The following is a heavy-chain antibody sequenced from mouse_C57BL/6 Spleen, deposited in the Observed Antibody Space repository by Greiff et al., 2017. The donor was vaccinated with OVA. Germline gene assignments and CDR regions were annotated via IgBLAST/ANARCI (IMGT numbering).Heavy chain of an antibody. CDR2: ISGGGGNT. J-gene: IGHJ4*01. V-gene: IGHV5-9*01. Sequence: EVMLVESGGGLVKPGGSLKLSCAASGFTFSSYNMSWVRQTPEKRLEWVATISGGGGNTYYPDSVQGRFTISRDNAKNTLYMQMSSLTSEDTAMYYCARSYVHYAMDYGGQGTSVTVSA. D-gene: IGHD2-14*01. CDR3: ARSYVHYAMDY. CDR1: GFTFSSYN.